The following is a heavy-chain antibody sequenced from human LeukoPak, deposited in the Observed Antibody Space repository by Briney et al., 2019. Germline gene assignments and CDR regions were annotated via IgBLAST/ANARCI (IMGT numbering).Heavy chain of an antibody. V-gene: IGHV3-30-3*01. J-gene: IGHJ6*02. CDR3: AKVPSPTYYYYGMDV. CDR2: ISYDGSNK. Sequence: PGGSLRLSCAASGFTFSSYAMHWVRQAPGKGLEWVAVISYDGSNKYYADSVKGRFTISRDNSKNTLYLQMNSLRAEDTAVYYCAKVPSPTYYYYGMDVWGQGTTVTVSS. CDR1: GFTFSSYA.